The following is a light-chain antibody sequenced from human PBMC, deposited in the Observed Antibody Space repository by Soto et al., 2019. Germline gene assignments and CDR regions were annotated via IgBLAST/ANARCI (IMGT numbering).Light chain of an antibody. V-gene: IGKV1-39*01. J-gene: IGKJ1*01. CDR1: QSINNY. Sequence: DIQMTQSPASLSVSVGDRVTITCRASQSINNYLNWCLQRPGQAPKLLIRSASTLQRGVPSRFSGSGSRTEFTLTIADLQPDDFGTYYCQQSLTMPITFGHGTKVDIK. CDR2: SAS. CDR3: QQSLTMPIT.